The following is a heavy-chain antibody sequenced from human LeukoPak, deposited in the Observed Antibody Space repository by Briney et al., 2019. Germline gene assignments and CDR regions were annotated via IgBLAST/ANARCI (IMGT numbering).Heavy chain of an antibody. J-gene: IGHJ4*02. CDR2: IYPGDFDT. V-gene: IGHV5-51*01. Sequence: GESLKISCKGSGYSFASYWIAWVRQMPGKGLEWMGIIYPGDFDTRYSPSFQGQVTISADKSISTAYLQWSSLKASDTAVYYCARRAVTTGYFDYWGQGSLVTVSS. CDR1: GYSFASYW. CDR3: ARRAVTTGYFDY. D-gene: IGHD4-17*01.